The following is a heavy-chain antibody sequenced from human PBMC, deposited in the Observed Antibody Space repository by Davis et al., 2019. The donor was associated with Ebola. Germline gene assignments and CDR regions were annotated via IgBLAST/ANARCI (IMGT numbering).Heavy chain of an antibody. D-gene: IGHD6-13*01. V-gene: IGHV4-59*01. J-gene: IGHJ4*02. CDR3: ARGSRFRVAAAGTWLYYFDY. CDR2: IYYSGST. Sequence: PSETLSLTCTVSGGSISSYYWSWIRQPPGKGLEWIGYIYYSGSTNYNPSLKSRVTISVDTSKNQFSLKLSSVTAADTAVYYCARGSRFRVAAAGTWLYYFDYWGQGTLVTVSS. CDR1: GGSISSYY.